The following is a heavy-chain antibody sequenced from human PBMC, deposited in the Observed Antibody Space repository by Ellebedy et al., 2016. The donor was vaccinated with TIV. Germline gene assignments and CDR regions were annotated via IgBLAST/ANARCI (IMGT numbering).Heavy chain of an antibody. D-gene: IGHD1-1*01. Sequence: SETLSLXXAVYGASFSHYYWSWIRQAPGKGLEWIGEINHSGSTIYNPSLKGRVTISVDTSKNQFFLKLTSVTAADTAVYYCARSPGLAPPVQSPDDCWGQGTLVTVSS. V-gene: IGHV4-34*01. CDR1: GASFSHYY. CDR2: INHSGST. J-gene: IGHJ4*02. CDR3: ARSPGLAPPVQSPDDC.